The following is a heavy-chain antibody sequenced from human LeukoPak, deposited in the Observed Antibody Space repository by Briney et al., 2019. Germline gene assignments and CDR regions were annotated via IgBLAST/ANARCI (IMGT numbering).Heavy chain of an antibody. CDR2: IYYTGST. V-gene: IGHV4-39*01. Sequence: SETLSLTCNVSGGSISSSSYYWGWIRQPPGKGLEWIGSIYYTGSTYSNPSLKSRVTITVNTSKNQLSLKLSSVPAADTAVYYCVRQGAYGSGSYLVDVWGKGTTVTLSS. J-gene: IGHJ6*04. D-gene: IGHD3-10*01. CDR1: GGSISSSSYY. CDR3: VRQGAYGSGSYLVDV.